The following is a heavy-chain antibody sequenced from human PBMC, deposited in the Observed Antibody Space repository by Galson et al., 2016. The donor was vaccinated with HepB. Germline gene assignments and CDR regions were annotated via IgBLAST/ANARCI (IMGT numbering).Heavy chain of an antibody. CDR3: ARDLPEETAGALDV. J-gene: IGHJ3*01. CDR2: IYINGNE. Sequence: SLRLSCAASGFSVSSNYMTWVRQAPGKGLEWVSVIYINGNEYYADSVRGRFTISRDNSKNTVYLQMNSLRAEDTAMYYCARDLPEETAGALDVWGQGTMVIVSS. D-gene: IGHD1-14*01. CDR1: GFSVSSNY. V-gene: IGHV3-53*01.